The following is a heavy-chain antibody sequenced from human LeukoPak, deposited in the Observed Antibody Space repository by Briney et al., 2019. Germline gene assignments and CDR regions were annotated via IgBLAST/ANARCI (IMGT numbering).Heavy chain of an antibody. V-gene: IGHV3-74*01. CDR3: VRDNNFKIDY. J-gene: IGHJ4*02. D-gene: IGHD5-24*01. CDR2: INHDGSDI. Sequence: GGSLRLSCAVSGFTVSSYVMHWVRQAPGEGLVWVSRINHDGSDISYADSVKGRSTISRDNAKNTLYLQMNSLRVDDTAVCYCVRDNNFKIDYWGQGTLVTVSS. CDR1: GFTVSSYV.